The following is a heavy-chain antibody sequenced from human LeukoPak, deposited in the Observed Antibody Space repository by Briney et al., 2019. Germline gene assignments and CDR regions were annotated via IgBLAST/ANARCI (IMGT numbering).Heavy chain of an antibody. CDR3: ARYSYGSGSKQIDY. CDR1: GGSISSSGYY. J-gene: IGHJ4*02. D-gene: IGHD3-10*01. CDR2: MLYSGNT. Sequence: PSETLSLTCTVSGGSISSSGYYWGWNRQPPGKGLEWIGSMLYSGNTYYNPSLKGRVTISVDTSKNQFSLKLSSVTAADTAVYYCARYSYGSGSKQIDYWGQGTLVTVSS. V-gene: IGHV4-39*01.